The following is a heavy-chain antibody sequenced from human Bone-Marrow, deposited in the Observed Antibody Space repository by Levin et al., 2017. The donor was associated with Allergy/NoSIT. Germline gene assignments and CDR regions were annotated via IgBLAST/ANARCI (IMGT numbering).Heavy chain of an antibody. CDR1: GGTFNFYA. J-gene: IGHJ4*02. D-gene: IGHD3-10*01. V-gene: IGHV1-69*01. CDR2: TIPSNYTQTIQGRVPIAA. Sequence: KISCKAPGGTFNFYAISWVRQAPGQGLEWMGGTIPSNYTQTIQGRVPIAAHYAQEFQGRVTITADESTSTAYMDLGSLSSADTAIYYCARSPMVRGYYFDYGGRGTLVTVSS. CDR3: ARSPMVRGYYFDY.